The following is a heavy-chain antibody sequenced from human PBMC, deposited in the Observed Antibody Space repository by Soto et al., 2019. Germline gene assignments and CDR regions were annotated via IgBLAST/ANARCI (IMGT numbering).Heavy chain of an antibody. V-gene: IGHV2-5*02. CDR3: THSVVAGLGYYFDY. D-gene: IGHD6-19*01. CDR2: IYWDDDK. J-gene: IGHJ4*02. CDR1: GFSLSSTRVA. Sequence: QIILKESGPTLGKPTQTLTLTCTFSGFSLSSTRVAVGWIRQPPGKALEWLALIYWDDDKRYSPFLKSRLTITKDTAKNQVVLTMTNMDPVDTATYYCTHSVVAGLGYYFDYWGQGTLVTVSS.